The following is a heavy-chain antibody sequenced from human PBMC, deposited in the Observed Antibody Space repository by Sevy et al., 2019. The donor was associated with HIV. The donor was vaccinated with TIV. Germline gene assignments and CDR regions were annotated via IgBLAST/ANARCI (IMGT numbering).Heavy chain of an antibody. V-gene: IGHV3-23*01. CDR1: GFTFSNYA. Sequence: GGYLRLSWAASGFTFSNYAMNWVRQAPGKGLEWVSGISGSGGSGDKTNYADSVKGRFTISRDDSKNSLYLQLNSLIAEDTAIYYCARKYIRSGYFDYWGQGTLVTVSS. D-gene: IGHD3-3*01. CDR2: ISGSGGSGDKT. CDR3: ARKYIRSGYFDY. J-gene: IGHJ4*02.